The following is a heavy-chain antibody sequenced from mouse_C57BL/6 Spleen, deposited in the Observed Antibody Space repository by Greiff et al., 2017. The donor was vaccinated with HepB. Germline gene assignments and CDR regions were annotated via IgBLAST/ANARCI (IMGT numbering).Heavy chain of an antibody. CDR3: AYYYGSSPWFAY. Sequence: QVQLQQPGAELVKPGASVKLSCKASGYTFTSYWMQWVKQRPGQGLEWIGEIDPSDSYTNYNQKFKGKATLTVDTSSSTAYMQLSSLTSEDSAVYYCAYYYGSSPWFAYWGKGTLVTVSA. CDR1: GYTFTSYW. D-gene: IGHD1-1*01. V-gene: IGHV1-50*01. J-gene: IGHJ3*01. CDR2: IDPSDSYT.